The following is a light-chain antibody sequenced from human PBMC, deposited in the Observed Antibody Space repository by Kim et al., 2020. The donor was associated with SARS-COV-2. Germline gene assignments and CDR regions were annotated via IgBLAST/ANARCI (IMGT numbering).Light chain of an antibody. Sequence: QPVLTQSSSASASLESSVKLTCTLSSGHSTYIIAWHQQQPGKAPRSLMKVERSGNYNKATGVPDRFSGSSSGADRYLTISNLQSEDEADYYCETWHSNTQVFGGGTQLTVL. CDR2: VERSGNY. CDR1: SGHSTYI. J-gene: IGLJ3*02. V-gene: IGLV4-60*03. CDR3: ETWHSNTQV.